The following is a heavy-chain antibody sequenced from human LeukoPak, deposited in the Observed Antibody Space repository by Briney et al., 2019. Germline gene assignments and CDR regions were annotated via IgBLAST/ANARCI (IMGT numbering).Heavy chain of an antibody. CDR1: GFTFSDHY. CDR3: TREGRYCSSASCYVCLDF. J-gene: IGHJ4*02. Sequence: GGSLRLSCAASGFTFSDHYMDWVRQAPGKGLEWVGRIKNKANSYTTEYAASVKGRFTVSREDSKNALYLQMNSLKTEDTAVYYCTREGRYCSSASCYVCLDFWGQGTLVTVSS. CDR2: IKNKANSYTT. D-gene: IGHD2-2*01. V-gene: IGHV3-72*01.